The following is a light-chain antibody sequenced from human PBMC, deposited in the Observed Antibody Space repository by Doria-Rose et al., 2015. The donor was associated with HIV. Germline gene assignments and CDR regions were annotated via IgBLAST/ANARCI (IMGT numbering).Light chain of an antibody. Sequence: IQVTQPPSSLSASVGDRVTITCRASQNINRFLNWYQQKPGKVPKVLIYAASSLQSGVPSRFSGSGSGTDFTLTISSLQPEDFATYYCQQSFSTPRTFGQGTKVEIK. CDR3: QQSFSTPRT. J-gene: IGKJ1*01. CDR1: QNINRF. CDR2: AAS. V-gene: IGKV1-39*01.